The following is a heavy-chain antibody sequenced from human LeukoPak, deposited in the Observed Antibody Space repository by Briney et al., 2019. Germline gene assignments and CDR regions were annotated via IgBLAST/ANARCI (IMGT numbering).Heavy chain of an antibody. CDR2: IWYDGSNK. Sequence: GGSLRLSCAASGFTFSSYGMHWVRQAPGKGLEWVAVIWYDGSNKYYADSVKGRFTISRDNSKNTLYLQMNSLRAEDTAVYYCAKDYYDSSGYYYVGYFDYWGQGTLVTVSS. CDR1: GFTFSSYG. J-gene: IGHJ4*02. D-gene: IGHD3-22*01. V-gene: IGHV3-33*06. CDR3: AKDYYDSSGYYYVGYFDY.